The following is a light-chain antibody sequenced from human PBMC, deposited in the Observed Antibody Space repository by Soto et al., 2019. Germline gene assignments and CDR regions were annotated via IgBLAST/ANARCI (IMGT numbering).Light chain of an antibody. CDR3: QQYNSYSGT. CDR2: DAS. J-gene: IGKJ1*01. CDR1: QSISSW. V-gene: IGKV1-5*01. Sequence: DIQMTQSPSTVSASVVDRVTITFRASQSISSWLAWYQQKPGKAPKLLIYDASSLESGVPSRLRGSGYGTEFTITISSMKHDDFATYYCQQYNSYSGTFGQGTKVDIK.